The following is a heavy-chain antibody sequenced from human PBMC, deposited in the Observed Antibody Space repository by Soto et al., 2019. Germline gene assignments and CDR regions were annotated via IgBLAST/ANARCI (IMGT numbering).Heavy chain of an antibody. CDR1: GFTFSSYA. Sequence: PGGSLRLSCAASGFTFSSYAMSWFRQAPGKGLEWVSAISCSGGSTYYADSVKGRFTISRDNSKNTLYLQMNSLRAEDTAVYYCAKRSIWDIADHAFDIWGQGTMVTVSS. V-gene: IGHV3-23*01. D-gene: IGHD5-12*01. J-gene: IGHJ3*02. CDR3: AKRSIWDIADHAFDI. CDR2: ISCSGGST.